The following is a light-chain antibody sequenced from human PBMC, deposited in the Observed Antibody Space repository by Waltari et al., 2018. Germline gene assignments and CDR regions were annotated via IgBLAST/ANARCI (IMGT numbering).Light chain of an antibody. J-gene: IGKJ1*01. Sequence: DIQMTQSPSSLSASVGDRVSITCRTSQTISSYLNWYKQKPGKAPNLLIYAASSLQSGVPSRFSGSGSGTDFTLTISSLQSEDFATYYCQQTYSTPRTFGQGNKVEVK. CDR3: QQTYSTPRT. CDR1: QTISSY. V-gene: IGKV1-39*01. CDR2: AAS.